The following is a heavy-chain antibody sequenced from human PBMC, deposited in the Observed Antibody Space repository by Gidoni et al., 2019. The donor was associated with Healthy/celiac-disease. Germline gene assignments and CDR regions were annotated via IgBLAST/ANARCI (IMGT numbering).Heavy chain of an antibody. CDR3: ARDRIRRIRGLIANYGMDV. Sequence: QVQLLQSGAEVKKPGASVKVSCQASGSPFTSYGISWVRQAPGQGLEWMGWISAYNGNTNDAQKLQGRVNMTTDTSTSTAYMELRSLRSDDTAVYYCARDRIRRIRGLIANYGMDVWGQGTTVTVSS. J-gene: IGHJ6*02. CDR1: GSPFTSYG. V-gene: IGHV1-18*01. D-gene: IGHD3-22*01. CDR2: ISAYNGNT.